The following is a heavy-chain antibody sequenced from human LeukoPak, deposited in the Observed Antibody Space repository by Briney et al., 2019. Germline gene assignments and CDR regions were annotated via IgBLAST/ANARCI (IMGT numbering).Heavy chain of an antibody. J-gene: IGHJ4*02. CDR2: ISSSGGYT. CDR3: AKSRGRREGSSGSMDY. V-gene: IGHV3-23*01. CDR1: GFTFSSYA. D-gene: IGHD3-22*01. Sequence: PGGSLRLSCAASGFTFSSYAMSWVRQAPGKGLECVSDISSSGGYTYHADSVKGRFTISRDNSKNTLFLQMNSLRVEDTAIYYCAKSRGRREGSSGSMDYWGQGTLVTVSS.